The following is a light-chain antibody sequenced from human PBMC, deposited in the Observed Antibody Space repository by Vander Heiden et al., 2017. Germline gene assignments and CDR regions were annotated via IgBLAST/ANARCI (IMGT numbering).Light chain of an antibody. CDR3: AAWDDSLNGL. Sequence: QSVLTQPPPASGTPGQRVTIPCSGSSSNIGSNTVNWYQQLPGTAPKLLIYSDNERPSGVPDRFSGSKSGTSASLAISGLQSEDEADYYCAAWDDSLNGLFGGGTKLTVL. J-gene: IGLJ2*01. CDR2: SDN. V-gene: IGLV1-44*01. CDR1: SSNIGSNT.